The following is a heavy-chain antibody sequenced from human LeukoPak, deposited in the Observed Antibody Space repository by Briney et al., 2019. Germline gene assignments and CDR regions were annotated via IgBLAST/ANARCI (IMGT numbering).Heavy chain of an antibody. D-gene: IGHD6-6*01. J-gene: IGHJ4*02. Sequence: GGSLRLSXAASGFSFSNYWMVWVRQAPGEGLEWVANMRGDGSREYYLDSVKGRFTISRDNAKNSLYLQMSSLRADDTAVYYCVRGIAARPGYWGQGTLVTVSS. CDR3: VRGIAARPGY. CDR2: MRGDGSRE. CDR1: GFSFSNYW. V-gene: IGHV3-7*01.